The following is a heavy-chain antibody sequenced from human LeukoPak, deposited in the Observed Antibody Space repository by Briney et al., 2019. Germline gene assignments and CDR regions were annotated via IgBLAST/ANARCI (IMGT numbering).Heavy chain of an antibody. CDR1: GGSISSGSYY. J-gene: IGHJ6*03. Sequence: SQTLSLTCTVSGGSISSGSYYGSWIRQPAGKGLEWIGRIYTSGSTNHNPSLKSRVTISVDTSKNQFSLKLSSVTAADTALYYCARDSLLPSAMGYYYMDVWGKGTTVTVSS. CDR2: IYTSGST. D-gene: IGHD2-2*01. CDR3: ARDSLLPSAMGYYYMDV. V-gene: IGHV4-61*02.